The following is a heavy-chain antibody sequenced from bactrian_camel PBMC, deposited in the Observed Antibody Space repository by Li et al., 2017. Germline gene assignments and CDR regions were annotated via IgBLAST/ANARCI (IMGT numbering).Heavy chain of an antibody. CDR1: GDSFTTYC. Sequence: VQLVESGGGSVQAGGSLRLSCAASGDSFTTYCMGWFRQSPGKEREGVASLDSDGVTKYADSVKGRFTISQDNAKNTAYLQMNSLKPEDTAVYYCAADELHNDCYSASWGPQGTQVTVS. V-gene: IGHV3S53*01. CDR2: LDSDGVT. D-gene: IGHD3*01. J-gene: IGHJ4*01.